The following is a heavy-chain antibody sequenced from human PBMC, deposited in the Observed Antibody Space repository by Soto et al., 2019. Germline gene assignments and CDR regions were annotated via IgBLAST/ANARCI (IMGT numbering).Heavy chain of an antibody. J-gene: IGHJ4*02. CDR2: ISGSGGST. Sequence: GGSLRLSCAASGFTFSSYAMSWVRQAPGKGLEWVSAISGSGGSTYYADSVKGRFTISRDNSKNTLYLQMNSLRAEDTAVYYCANDRLSSSSWAPPFDYWGQGTLVTVSS. V-gene: IGHV3-23*01. CDR1: GFTFSSYA. D-gene: IGHD6-13*01. CDR3: ANDRLSSSSWAPPFDY.